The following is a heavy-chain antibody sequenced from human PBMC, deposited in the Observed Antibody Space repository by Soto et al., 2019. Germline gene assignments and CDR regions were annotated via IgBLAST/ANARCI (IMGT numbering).Heavy chain of an antibody. CDR3: ARGWFGPDV. Sequence: EVQLVESGGGLVQPGGSLRLSCAASGFSFSTYWMSWVRQAPGTGLEWVANIKQDGSETFYVDSLKGRFTISRDNAKNTVYLQMNSLRVEDTAVYYCARGWFGPDVWGKGTTVTVSS. V-gene: IGHV3-7*04. CDR1: GFSFSTYW. CDR2: IKQDGSET. J-gene: IGHJ6*03. D-gene: IGHD3-10*01.